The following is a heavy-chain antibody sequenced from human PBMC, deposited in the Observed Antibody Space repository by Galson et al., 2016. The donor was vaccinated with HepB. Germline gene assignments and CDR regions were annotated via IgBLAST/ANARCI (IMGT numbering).Heavy chain of an antibody. V-gene: IGHV3-30*04. CDR3: ARSRWLPPTYFDF. J-gene: IGHJ4*02. CDR1: GSTFRSFT. Sequence: SLRLSCAVSGSTFRSFTMHWVRREPGKGLEWLAVISYDGSNKFYADSVKGRFTISRDNSKNTLYLQMNSLRAEDTAVYSCARSRWLPPTYFDFWGQGTLVTVSS. CDR2: ISYDGSNK. D-gene: IGHD3-22*01.